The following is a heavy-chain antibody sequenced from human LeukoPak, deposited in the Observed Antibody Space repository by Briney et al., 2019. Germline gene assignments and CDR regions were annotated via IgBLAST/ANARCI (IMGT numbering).Heavy chain of an antibody. CDR3: AKGIRDLTGYYFDY. Sequence: GGSLRLSCAASGFTFDDYDMHWVRQAPGKGLELVSGISWNSGSIGYADSVKGRFTISRVNAKNSLYLQMNSLRAEDMALYYCAKGIRDLTGYYFDYWGQGTLVTVSS. J-gene: IGHJ4*02. V-gene: IGHV3-9*03. D-gene: IGHD3-9*01. CDR2: ISWNSGSI. CDR1: GFTFDDYD.